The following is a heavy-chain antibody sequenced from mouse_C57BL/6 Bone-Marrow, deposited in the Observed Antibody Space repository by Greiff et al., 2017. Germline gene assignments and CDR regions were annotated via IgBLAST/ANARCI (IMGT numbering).Heavy chain of an antibody. CDR3: ARGLCSMDC. Sequence: QVQLQQSGAELARPGASVQLSCKASGYTFTSYGISWVKQRPGQGLEWIGELYPRSGNAFYNEKFKGKATLTADKSSSTAYMELRSLTSEDSAVYFCARGLCSMDCWGQGSSVTGSS. CDR2: LYPRSGNA. V-gene: IGHV1-81*01. D-gene: IGHD1-1*02. CDR1: GYTFTSYG. J-gene: IGHJ4*01.